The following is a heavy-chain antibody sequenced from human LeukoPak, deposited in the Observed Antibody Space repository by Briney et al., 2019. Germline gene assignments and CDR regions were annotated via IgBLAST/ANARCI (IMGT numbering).Heavy chain of an antibody. V-gene: IGHV4-39*01. Sequence: PSETVSLTCTVSGGSISSSSYYWGWIRQPPGKGLEWIGSIYYSGSTYYNPSLKSRVTISVDASKNQFSLKLSSVTAADTAVYYCARQKGGSITMVRGAGRYYFDYWGQGTLVTVSS. D-gene: IGHD3-10*01. CDR2: IYYSGST. CDR1: GGSISSSSYY. J-gene: IGHJ4*02. CDR3: ARQKGGSITMVRGAGRYYFDY.